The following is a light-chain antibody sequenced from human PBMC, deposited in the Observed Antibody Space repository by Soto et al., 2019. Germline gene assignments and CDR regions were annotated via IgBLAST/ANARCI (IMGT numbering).Light chain of an antibody. V-gene: IGKV3-20*01. Sequence: EIVLTQSPGTLSLSPGERATLSCSARQSVSSSYLAWYQQEPGQAPRLLIHGVSSSATGIPDRFSGSGSGTDVTLTISRLEPEDFAVYYWQQYSSLPWTFGQETKVGIK. CDR3: QQYSSLPWT. J-gene: IGKJ1*01. CDR1: QSVSSSY. CDR2: GVS.